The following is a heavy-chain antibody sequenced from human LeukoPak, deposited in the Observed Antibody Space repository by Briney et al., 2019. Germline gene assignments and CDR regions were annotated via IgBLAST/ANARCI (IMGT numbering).Heavy chain of an antibody. CDR3: ARGSTVTPNY. Sequence: SETLSLTCTVSGGSIDSNSWTWIRQPPGKGLECIGYIYYSGTTNYNPSLKSRVTMSVDMSKNQFSLKLSSVTAADTAVYYCARGSTVTPNYWGQGTLVTVSS. J-gene: IGHJ4*02. CDR2: IYYSGTT. D-gene: IGHD4-17*01. CDR1: GGSIDSNS. V-gene: IGHV4-59*01.